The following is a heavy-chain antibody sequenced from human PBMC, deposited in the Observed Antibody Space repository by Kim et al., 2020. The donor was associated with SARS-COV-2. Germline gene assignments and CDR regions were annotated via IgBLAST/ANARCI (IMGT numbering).Heavy chain of an antibody. CDR1: GGSFSGYY. Sequence: SETLSLTCAVYGGSFSGYYWSWIRQPPGKGLEWIGEINHSGSANYNSSLKSRVTISVDTSKNQFSLKLSSVTAADTSVYYCAGGVGLITMIVVVIPIQTYYFDYWGQGTLDTVSS. J-gene: IGHJ4*02. D-gene: IGHD3-22*01. CDR3: AGGVGLITMIVVVIPIQTYYFDY. CDR2: INHSGSA. V-gene: IGHV4-34*01.